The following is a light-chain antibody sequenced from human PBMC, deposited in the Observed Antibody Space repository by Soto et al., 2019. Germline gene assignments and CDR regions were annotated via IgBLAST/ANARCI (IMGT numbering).Light chain of an antibody. CDR3: QQYGGSPPII. V-gene: IGKV3-20*01. J-gene: IGKJ5*01. CDR1: QSVSSTY. Sequence: VLTQSPGTLSLSPGERATLSCRASQSVSSTYLAWYQHKPGQAPRLLIYGPSTRATGIPDRFSGSGSGTDFTLTISRLEPEDFAVYYCQQYGGSPPIIFGQGTRLEIK. CDR2: GPS.